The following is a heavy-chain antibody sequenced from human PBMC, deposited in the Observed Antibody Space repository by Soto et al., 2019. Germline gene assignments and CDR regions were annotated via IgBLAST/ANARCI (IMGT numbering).Heavy chain of an antibody. J-gene: IGHJ5*02. D-gene: IGHD4-17*01. V-gene: IGHV4-4*07. CDR1: GDSVSKYY. CDR2: IYTTRSH. CDR3: ARSPAYGDYANLDT. Sequence: QVQLQASGPGLVKPSETLSLTCTVSGDSVSKYYSNWIRQPAGKGLEWIGRIYTTRSHNYNPSLKSRFIMSVDTSKSQFSLDLNLSSVTAAATAVYYCARSPAYGDYANLDTWCQGTLVSVSS.